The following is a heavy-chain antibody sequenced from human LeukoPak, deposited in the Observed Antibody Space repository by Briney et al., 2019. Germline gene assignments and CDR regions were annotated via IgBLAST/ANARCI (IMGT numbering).Heavy chain of an antibody. CDR1: GFTFNRYA. V-gene: IGHV3-23*01. J-gene: IGHJ4*02. CDR2: ISGSGGST. Sequence: PGGSLRLSCAASGFTFNRYAMSWVRQAPGKGLEWVSAISGSGGSTYYADSVKGRFTISRDNSKNTLYLQMNSLRAEDTAVYYCAKDRVLRYFDWLFGPSFFDYWGQGTLVTVSS. D-gene: IGHD3-9*01. CDR3: AKDRVLRYFDWLFGPSFFDY.